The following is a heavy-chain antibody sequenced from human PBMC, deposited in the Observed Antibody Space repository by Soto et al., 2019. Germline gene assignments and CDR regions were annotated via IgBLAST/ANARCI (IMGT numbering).Heavy chain of an antibody. CDR3: SRWGLQFSGMDV. J-gene: IGHJ6*03. D-gene: IGHD1-1*01. Sequence: HLVESGGGVVQPGRSLILSCTVSGFTFSTYAMHWVRQAPGKGLEWVAAISYSGINEYYAASVKGRFTIFRDNSKSTLYLQMNSLRTEDTAVYYCSRWGLQFSGMDVW. CDR2: ISYSGINE. CDR1: GFTFSTYA. V-gene: IGHV3-30-3*01.